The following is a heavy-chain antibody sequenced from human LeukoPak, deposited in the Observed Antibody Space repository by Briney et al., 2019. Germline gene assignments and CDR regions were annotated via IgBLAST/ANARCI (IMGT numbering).Heavy chain of an antibody. D-gene: IGHD2-15*01. CDR2: IYYSGST. V-gene: IGHV4-59*08. Sequence: SETLSLTCTVSGGSISSYYWSWIRQPPGKGLEWIGYIYYSGSTNYNPSLKSRVTVSVDTSKNQFSLKLSSVTAADTAVYYCARGPGWSQIDYWGQGTLVTVSS. CDR1: GGSISSYY. CDR3: ARGPGWSQIDY. J-gene: IGHJ4*02.